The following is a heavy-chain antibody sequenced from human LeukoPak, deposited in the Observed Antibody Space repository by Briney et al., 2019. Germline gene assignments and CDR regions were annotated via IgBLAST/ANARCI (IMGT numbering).Heavy chain of an antibody. Sequence: ASVKVSCKASGGTFSSYAISWVRQAPGQGLEWMGWINPNSGGTNYAQKFQGRVTMTRDTSISTAYMELSRLRSDDTAVYYCASWGIAAAGKKGDYWGQGTLVTVSS. V-gene: IGHV1-2*02. CDR1: GGTFSSYA. CDR2: INPNSGGT. D-gene: IGHD6-13*01. J-gene: IGHJ4*02. CDR3: ASWGIAAAGKKGDY.